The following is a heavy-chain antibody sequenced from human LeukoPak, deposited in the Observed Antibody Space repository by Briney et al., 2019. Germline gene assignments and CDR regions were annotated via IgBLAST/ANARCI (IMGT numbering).Heavy chain of an antibody. CDR2: IYHSGST. Sequence: SETLSLTCTVSGGSISSGGYYWSWIRQPPGKGLEWIGYIYHSGSTYYNPSLKSRVTISVDRSKNQFSLKLSSVTAADTAVYYCARNLGNYYYYIDVWGKGTTVTVSS. J-gene: IGHJ6*03. CDR3: ARNLGNYYYYIDV. CDR1: GGSISSGGYY. V-gene: IGHV4-30-2*01. D-gene: IGHD1-26*01.